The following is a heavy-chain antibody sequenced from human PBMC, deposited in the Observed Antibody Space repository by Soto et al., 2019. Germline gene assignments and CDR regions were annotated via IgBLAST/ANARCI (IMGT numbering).Heavy chain of an antibody. CDR3: AYSSGWYGGGVSYYYGMDV. V-gene: IGHV6-1*01. J-gene: IGHJ6*02. CDR2: TYYRSKWYN. D-gene: IGHD6-19*01. Sequence: PSQTLSLTCAISGDSVSSNSAAWNWIRQSPSRGLEWLGRTYYRSKWYNDYAVSVKSRITINPDTSKNQFSLQLNSVTPEDTAVYYCAYSSGWYGGGVSYYYGMDVWGQGTTVTVSS. CDR1: GDSVSSNSAA.